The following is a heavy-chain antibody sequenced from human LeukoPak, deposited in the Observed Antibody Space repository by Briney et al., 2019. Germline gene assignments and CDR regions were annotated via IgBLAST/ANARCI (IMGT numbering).Heavy chain of an antibody. CDR1: GGSFSGYY. J-gene: IGHJ5*02. V-gene: IGHV4-59*01. CDR2: IYYSGST. Sequence: KPSETLSLTCAVYGGSFSGYYWSWIRQPPGKGLEWIGYIYYSGSTNYNPSLKSRVTISVDTSKNQFSLKLSSVTAADTAVYYCARLYGPYYYGSGSGNWFDPWGQGTLVTVSS. D-gene: IGHD3-10*01. CDR3: ARLYGPYYYGSGSGNWFDP.